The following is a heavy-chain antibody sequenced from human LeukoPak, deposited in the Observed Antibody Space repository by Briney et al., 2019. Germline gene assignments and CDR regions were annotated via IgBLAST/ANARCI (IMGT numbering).Heavy chain of an antibody. CDR3: ARGIVVVVAATQDYYYGMDV. D-gene: IGHD2-15*01. V-gene: IGHV3-30-3*01. CDR1: GFTFSSYA. CDR2: ISYDGSNK. J-gene: IGHJ6*04. Sequence: GGSLRLSCAASGFTFSSYAMHWVRQAPGKGLEWVAVISYDGSNKYYADSVKGRFTISRDNSKNTLYLQMNSLRAEDTAVYYCARGIVVVVAATQDYYYGMDVWGKGTTVTVSS.